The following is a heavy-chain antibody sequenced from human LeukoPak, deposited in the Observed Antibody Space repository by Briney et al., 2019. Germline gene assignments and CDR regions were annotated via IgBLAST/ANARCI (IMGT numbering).Heavy chain of an antibody. J-gene: IGHJ4*02. Sequence: SETLSLTCTVSGGSISSYYWSWIRQPAGKGLEWIGRIYTSGSTNYNPFLKSRVTISVDKSKNQFSLKLSSVTAADTAVYYCARIYSSGWWEGYYFDYWGQGTLVTVSS. V-gene: IGHV4-4*07. D-gene: IGHD6-19*01. CDR2: IYTSGST. CDR3: ARIYSSGWWEGYYFDY. CDR1: GGSISSYY.